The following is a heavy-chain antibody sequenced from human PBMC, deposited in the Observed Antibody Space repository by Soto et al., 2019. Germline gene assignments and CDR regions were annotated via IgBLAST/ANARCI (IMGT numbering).Heavy chain of an antibody. Sequence: ASVKVSCKASGYTFTSYGIRWVRQAPGQGLEWMGWISAYNGNTNYAQKLQGRVTMTTDTSTSTAYMELRSLRSDDTAVYYCARDAGFLTALNYYDSSGDYYYYGMDVWGQGTTVTVSS. CDR1: GYTFTSYG. CDR3: ARDAGFLTALNYYDSSGDYYYYGMDV. D-gene: IGHD3-22*01. J-gene: IGHJ6*02. CDR2: ISAYNGNT. V-gene: IGHV1-18*04.